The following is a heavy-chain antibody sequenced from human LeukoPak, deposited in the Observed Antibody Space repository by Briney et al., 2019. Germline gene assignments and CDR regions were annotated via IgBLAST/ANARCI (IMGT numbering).Heavy chain of an antibody. D-gene: IGHD2-15*01. J-gene: IGHJ4*02. CDR3: ARGVVAAPTNFDY. V-gene: IGHV4-59*01. CDR1: GGSISGYY. CDR2: IYYSGST. Sequence: SETLSLTCTVSGGSISGYYWSWIRQPPGKGLEWIGYIYYSGSTNYNPSLKSRVTLSVDTSKNQFSLKLSSVTAADTAVYYCARGVVAAPTNFDYGGQGTLVTVSS.